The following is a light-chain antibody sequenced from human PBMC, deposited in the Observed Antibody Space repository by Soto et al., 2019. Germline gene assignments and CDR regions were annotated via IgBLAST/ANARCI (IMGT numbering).Light chain of an antibody. J-gene: IGLJ3*02. Sequence: QSVLTQPPSVSGAPGQRVTISCSGSSSNIGAGYDVNWYQHLLGTAPKLLINGNTNRPSGVPDRFSSSNSGTAAYLAITGLQDEDEADYYCQSYDSSLSGRVFGGGTKLTVL. CDR2: GNT. CDR3: QSYDSSLSGRV. CDR1: SSNIGAGYD. V-gene: IGLV1-40*01.